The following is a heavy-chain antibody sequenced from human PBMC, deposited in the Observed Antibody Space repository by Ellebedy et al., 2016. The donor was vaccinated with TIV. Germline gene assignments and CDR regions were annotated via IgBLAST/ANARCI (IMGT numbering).Heavy chain of an antibody. J-gene: IGHJ6*02. Sequence: GESLKISCAASGFTFSSYSINWVRQAPGKGLEWVSYISSSSSTIYYADSVKGRFTISRDNAKNSLYLQMNSLRDGDTAVYYCARCCSSGNCYFYYGMDVWGQGTTVTVSS. CDR1: GFTFSSYS. D-gene: IGHD2-2*01. CDR2: ISSSSSTI. CDR3: ARCCSSGNCYFYYGMDV. V-gene: IGHV3-48*02.